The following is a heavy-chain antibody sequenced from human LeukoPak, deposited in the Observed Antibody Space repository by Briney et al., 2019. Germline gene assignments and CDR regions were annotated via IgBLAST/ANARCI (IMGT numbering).Heavy chain of an antibody. V-gene: IGHV3-30-3*01. Sequence: GGSLRLSCAASGFIFSSYAMHWVRQAPGKGLEWVAVISYDGSNKYYADSVKGRFTISRDNSKNTLYLQMNSLRAEDTAVYYCARDFSIEGYSYGWLLDYWGQGTLVTVSS. J-gene: IGHJ4*02. CDR2: ISYDGSNK. CDR1: GFIFSSYA. D-gene: IGHD5-18*01. CDR3: ARDFSIEGYSYGWLLDY.